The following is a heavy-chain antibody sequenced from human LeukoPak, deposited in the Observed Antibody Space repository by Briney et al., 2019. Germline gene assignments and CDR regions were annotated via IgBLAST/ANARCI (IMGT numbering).Heavy chain of an antibody. V-gene: IGHV3-23*01. J-gene: IGHJ4*02. Sequence: PGGSLRLSCAASGFTFSSYAMTWVRQAPGKGLECVSGISGSGGTTYYADSVKGRFTISRDNSKNTPYLQMNSLRAEDTAVYYCAKRDYYDSSGYSPLFDYWGQGTLVTVSS. CDR2: ISGSGGTT. CDR1: GFTFSSYA. D-gene: IGHD3-22*01. CDR3: AKRDYYDSSGYSPLFDY.